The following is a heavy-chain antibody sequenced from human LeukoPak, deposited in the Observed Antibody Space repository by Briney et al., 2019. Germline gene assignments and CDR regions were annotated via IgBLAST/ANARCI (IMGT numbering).Heavy chain of an antibody. CDR1: GYTFTSYG. Sequence: GASVKVSCKASGYTFTSYGISWVRQAPGQGLEWMGWISAYNGNTNYAQKLQGRVTMTTDTSTSTAYMELRSLRSDGTAVYYCARWYSSSWYDNWFDPWGQGTLVTVSS. J-gene: IGHJ5*02. CDR3: ARWYSSSWYDNWFDP. V-gene: IGHV1-18*01. CDR2: ISAYNGNT. D-gene: IGHD6-13*01.